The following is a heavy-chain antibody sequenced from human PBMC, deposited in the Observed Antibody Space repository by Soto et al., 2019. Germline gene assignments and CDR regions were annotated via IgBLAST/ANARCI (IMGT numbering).Heavy chain of an antibody. CDR2: ISSSSSYI. CDR1: GFTFSSYS. CDR3: ASDSSSYPFDY. V-gene: IGHV3-21*01. J-gene: IGHJ4*02. D-gene: IGHD6-6*01. Sequence: PGGPLRLSCSASGFTFSSYSMNWVRQAPGKGLEWVSSISSSSSYIYYADSVKGRFTISRDNAKNSLYLQMNSLRAEDTAVYYCASDSSSYPFDYWGQGTLVTVSS.